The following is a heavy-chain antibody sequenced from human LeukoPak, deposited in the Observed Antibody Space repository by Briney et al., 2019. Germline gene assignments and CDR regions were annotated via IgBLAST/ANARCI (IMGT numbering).Heavy chain of an antibody. V-gene: IGHV3-30*02. CDR1: GFTFSSYG. CDR3: ATGTLTTVTTRASFDY. D-gene: IGHD4-11*01. Sequence: QPGGSLRLSCAASGFTFSSYGMHWVRQPPGKGLEWVAFIRYDGSNKYYADSVKGRFTISRDNSKNTLYLQMNSLRAEDTAVYYCATGTLTTVTTRASFDYWGQGTLVTVSS. J-gene: IGHJ4*02. CDR2: IRYDGSNK.